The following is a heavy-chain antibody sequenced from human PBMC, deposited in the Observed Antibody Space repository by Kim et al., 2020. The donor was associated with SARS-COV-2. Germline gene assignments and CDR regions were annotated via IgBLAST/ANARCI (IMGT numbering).Heavy chain of an antibody. J-gene: IGHJ3*02. V-gene: IGHV4-39*01. D-gene: IGHD3-10*01. CDR3: ARHEGGSGSYWAFDI. Sequence: PSRKGRVTISVDTSKNQFTLKLSSVTAADTAVYYCARHEGGSGSYWAFDIWGQGTMVTVSS.